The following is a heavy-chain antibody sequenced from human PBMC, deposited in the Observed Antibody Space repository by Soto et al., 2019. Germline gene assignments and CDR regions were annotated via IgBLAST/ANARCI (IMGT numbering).Heavy chain of an antibody. D-gene: IGHD6-19*01. Sequence: QVQLVQSGAEVKKPGASVKVSCKASGYTFTSYAMHWVRQAPGQRLEWMGWINAGNGNTKYSQKFQGRVTITRETAASKAYRELSSLRSEDTAVYYCARWAGRRQDRFDYWGQGTLVTVSS. V-gene: IGHV1-3*01. CDR1: GYTFTSYA. CDR2: INAGNGNT. J-gene: IGHJ4*02. CDR3: ARWAGRRQDRFDY.